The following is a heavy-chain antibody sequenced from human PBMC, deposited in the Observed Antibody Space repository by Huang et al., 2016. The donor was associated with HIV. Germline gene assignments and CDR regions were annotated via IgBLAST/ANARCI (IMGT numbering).Heavy chain of an antibody. V-gene: IGHV3-30*02. CDR3: VKDLTYTYGRHFDH. Sequence: QVQLVESGGGVVQPGGSLRLSCAASGFTFSSFGMHWVRQAPGKGLECAAFVRYDGNNYYYADSVKGRFTISRDNSKNTLYFQMNSLRPDDTAVYYCVKDLTYTYGRHFDHWGQGTLVTVSS. CDR1: GFTFSSFG. CDR2: VRYDGNNY. J-gene: IGHJ4*02. D-gene: IGHD5-18*01.